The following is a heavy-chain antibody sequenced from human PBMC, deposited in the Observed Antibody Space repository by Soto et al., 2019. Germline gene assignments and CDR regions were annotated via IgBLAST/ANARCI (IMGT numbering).Heavy chain of an antibody. CDR1: GFTFSNAW. Sequence: EVQLVESGGGLVKPGGSLRLSCAASGFTFSNAWMNWVRQAPGKGLEWVGRIKSKTDGGTTDYAAPVKGRFTISRDDSKNTLYLQMNSLKTEDTAVYYCTTDRTPLDIVVVVAEHFDYWGQGTLVTVSS. J-gene: IGHJ4*02. CDR3: TTDRTPLDIVVVVAEHFDY. V-gene: IGHV3-15*07. D-gene: IGHD2-15*01. CDR2: IKSKTDGGTT.